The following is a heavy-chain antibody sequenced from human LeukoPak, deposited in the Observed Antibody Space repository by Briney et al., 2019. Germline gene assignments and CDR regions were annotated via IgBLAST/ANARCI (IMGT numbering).Heavy chain of an antibody. CDR1: GYNFTDYF. CDR2: INPKNGDT. V-gene: IGHV1-2*02. CDR3: ARDLLFQSLEFWLDP. D-gene: IGHD2/OR15-2a*01. Sequence: ASVKVSCKASGYNFTDYFIHGVRQAPGQGLEWMGWINPKNGDTNCAQKFHGRVTMTRDMSISTAYMELSLRSDDTAVYYCARDLLFQSLEFWLDPWGPGTLVTVSS. J-gene: IGHJ5*02.